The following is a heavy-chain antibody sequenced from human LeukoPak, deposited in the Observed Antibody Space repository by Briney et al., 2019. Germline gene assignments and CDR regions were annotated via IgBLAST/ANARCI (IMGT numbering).Heavy chain of an antibody. CDR1: GGTFSNYA. Sequence: SVKVSCKASGGTFSNYAINWVRQAPGQGLEWMGGIIPIFGKANYAQKFQGRVTITADESTRTAYMELSSLRSEDTAVYYCARGWLAETTVVAPYNYWGRGTLVSVSS. CDR2: IIPIFGKA. J-gene: IGHJ4*02. CDR3: ARGWLAETTVVAPYNY. D-gene: IGHD4-23*01. V-gene: IGHV1-69*13.